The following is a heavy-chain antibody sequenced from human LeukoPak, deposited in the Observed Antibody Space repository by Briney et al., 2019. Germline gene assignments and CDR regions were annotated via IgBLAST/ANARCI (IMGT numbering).Heavy chain of an antibody. CDR2: INHSGST. Sequence: SETLSLTCAVYGGSFSGYYWSWIREPPGKGLEWIGEINHSGSTNYNPSLKSRVTISVDTSKNQFSLKLSSVTAADTAVYYCARAPRTDYYYYYMDVWGKGTTVTISS. V-gene: IGHV4-34*01. CDR3: ARAPRTDYYYYYMDV. CDR1: GGSFSGYY. J-gene: IGHJ6*03.